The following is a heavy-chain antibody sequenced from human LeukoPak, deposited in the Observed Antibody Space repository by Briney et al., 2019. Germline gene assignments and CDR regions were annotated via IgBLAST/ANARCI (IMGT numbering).Heavy chain of an antibody. CDR2: IYYSGST. Sequence: GSLRLSCAASGFTFSNYNVNWVRQPPGKGLEWIGSIYYSGSTYYNPSLKSRVTISVDTSKNQFSLKLSSVTAADTAVYYCARRGYDILTGYYTGDWGQGTLVTVSS. CDR3: ARRGYDILTGYYTGD. V-gene: IGHV4-39*01. D-gene: IGHD3-9*01. CDR1: GFTFSNYN. J-gene: IGHJ4*02.